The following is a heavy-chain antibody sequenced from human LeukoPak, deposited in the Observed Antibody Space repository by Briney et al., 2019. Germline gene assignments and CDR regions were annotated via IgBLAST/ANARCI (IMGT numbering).Heavy chain of an antibody. CDR2: IYSGGST. CDR3: ARNWGTGYFDL. Sequence: VGSLRLSCAASGFTVSSNYMSWVRQAPGKGLEWVSVIYSGGSTYYADSVKCRFTISRDNSKNTLYLQMNSLRAEDTAVYYCARNWGTGYFDLWGRGTLVTVSS. D-gene: IGHD7-27*01. CDR1: GFTVSSNY. V-gene: IGHV3-53*01. J-gene: IGHJ2*01.